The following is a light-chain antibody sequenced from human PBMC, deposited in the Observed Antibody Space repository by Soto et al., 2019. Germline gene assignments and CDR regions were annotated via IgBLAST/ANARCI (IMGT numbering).Light chain of an antibody. CDR2: EVS. V-gene: IGLV2-14*01. J-gene: IGLJ1*01. CDR1: ISDVGGYNY. Sequence: QSVLTQPASVSGSPGQSITISCTGTISDVGGYNYVSWYQQHPGKAPKLMIYEVSNRPSGVSNRFSGSKSGNTASLTISGLQAEDEADYYCSSYTSSSTGYVFGTGTKLTVL. CDR3: SSYTSSSTGYV.